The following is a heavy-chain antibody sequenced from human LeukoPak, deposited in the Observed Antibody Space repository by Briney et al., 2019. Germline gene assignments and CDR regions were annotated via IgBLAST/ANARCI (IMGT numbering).Heavy chain of an antibody. CDR2: INHSGST. D-gene: IGHD5-18*01. Sequence: SETLSLTCAVYGGSFSGYYWSWIRQPPGKGLEWIGEINHSGSTNHNPSLKSRVTISVDTSKNQFSLKLSSVTAADTAVYYCAGLSGDTAMVSYYGMDVWGQGTTVTVSS. CDR1: GGSFSGYY. V-gene: IGHV4-34*01. J-gene: IGHJ6*02. CDR3: AGLSGDTAMVSYYGMDV.